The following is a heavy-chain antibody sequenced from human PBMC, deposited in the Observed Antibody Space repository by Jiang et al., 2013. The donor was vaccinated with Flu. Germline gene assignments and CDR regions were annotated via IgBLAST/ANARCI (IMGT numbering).Heavy chain of an antibody. J-gene: IGHJ4*02. CDR2: IYTSGST. D-gene: IGHD2-21*02. Sequence: GSGLVKPSQTLSLTCTVSGGSISSGSYYWSWIRQPAGKGLEWIGRIYTSGSTNYNPSLKSRVTISVDTSKNQFSLKLSSVTAADTAVYYCARDLAYCGGDCYAFDYWDQGTLVTVSS. CDR3: ARDLAYCGGDCYAFDY. CDR1: GGSISSGSYY. V-gene: IGHV4-61*02.